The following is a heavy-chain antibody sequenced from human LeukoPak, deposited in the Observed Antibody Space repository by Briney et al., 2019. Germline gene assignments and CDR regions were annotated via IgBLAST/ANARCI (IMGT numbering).Heavy chain of an antibody. CDR2: IYYSGST. J-gene: IGHJ4*02. CDR3: GSLYCSGGSCYSDY. D-gene: IGHD2-15*01. Sequence: PSETLSLTCTVSGGSISSYYWSWIRQPPGKGLEWIGYIYYSGSTNYNPSLKSRVTISVDKSKNQFSLKLSSVTAADTAVYYCGSLYCSGGSCYSDYWGQGTLVTVSS. CDR1: GGSISSYY. V-gene: IGHV4-59*12.